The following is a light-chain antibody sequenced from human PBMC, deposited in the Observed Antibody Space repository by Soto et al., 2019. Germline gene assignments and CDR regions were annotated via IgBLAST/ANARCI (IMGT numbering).Light chain of an antibody. CDR3: SSYTSSSLYV. CDR1: SSDVGGYKY. CDR2: DVS. Sequence: QSALTQPASVSGSPGQSITISCTGTSSDVGGYKYVSWYQQYPGKAPKLMIYDVSNRPSGVSNRFSGSKSDNTASLTISGLQAEDEADYYCSSYTSSSLYVFGTGTKLTVL. J-gene: IGLJ1*01. V-gene: IGLV2-14*01.